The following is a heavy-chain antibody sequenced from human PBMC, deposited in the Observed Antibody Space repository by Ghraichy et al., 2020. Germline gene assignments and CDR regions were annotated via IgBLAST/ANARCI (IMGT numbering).Heavy chain of an antibody. CDR3: AGQSSPDFGYEPRNYFTY. J-gene: IGHJ4*02. Sequence: GGSLRLSCAASTFTFRNFAMHWIRQAPGRGLEWVAGIWYDGSKESYGDPVKGRFTISRDNSKRTVYLQMNTLRVEDTAVYYCAGQSSPDFGYEPRNYFTYWGQGAQVTVSS. D-gene: IGHD5-12*01. V-gene: IGHV3-33*01. CDR1: TFTFRNFA. CDR2: IWYDGSKE.